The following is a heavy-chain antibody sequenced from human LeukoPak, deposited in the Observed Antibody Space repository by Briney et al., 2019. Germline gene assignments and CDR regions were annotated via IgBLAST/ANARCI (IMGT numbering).Heavy chain of an antibody. V-gene: IGHV1-8*01. D-gene: IGHD6-19*01. CDR1: GYTFTSYD. Sequence: ASVKVSCKASGYTFTSYDINWVRQATGQGHEWMGWMNPNSGNTGYAQKFQGRVNMTRNTSISTAYMELSSLRSEDTAVYYCARGEYQWLTQNYYYYYMDVWGKGTTVTVSS. CDR2: MNPNSGNT. CDR3: ARGEYQWLTQNYYYYYMDV. J-gene: IGHJ6*03.